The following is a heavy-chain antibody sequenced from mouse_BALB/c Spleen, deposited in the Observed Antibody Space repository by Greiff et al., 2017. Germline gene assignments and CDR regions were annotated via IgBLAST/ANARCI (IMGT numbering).Heavy chain of an antibody. CDR2: INPGSGGT. CDR1: GYAFTNYL. V-gene: IGHV1-54*01. J-gene: IGHJ3*01. D-gene: IGHD2-2*01. Sequence: VQLQQSGAELVRPGTSVKVSCKASGYAFTNYLIEWVKQRPGQGLEWIGVINPGSGGTNYNEKFKGKATLTADKSSSTAYMQLSSLTSDDSAVYFCARNVDYVYDGVWFAYWGQGTLVTVSA. CDR3: ARNVDYVYDGVWFAY.